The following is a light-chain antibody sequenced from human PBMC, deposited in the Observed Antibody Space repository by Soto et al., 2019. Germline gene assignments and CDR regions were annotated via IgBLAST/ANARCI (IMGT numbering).Light chain of an antibody. CDR2: AVS. V-gene: IGLV2-14*01. Sequence: ALTQPASVSGSPGQSITISCTGTSSDVGDYNYVSWYQQHPGKAPKLMISAVSNRPSGVSDRFSGSKSGNTASLTISGLQAEDEADYYCSYMRNSLYVFGTGTKVTVL. CDR3: SYMRNSLYV. CDR1: SSDVGDYNY. J-gene: IGLJ1*01.